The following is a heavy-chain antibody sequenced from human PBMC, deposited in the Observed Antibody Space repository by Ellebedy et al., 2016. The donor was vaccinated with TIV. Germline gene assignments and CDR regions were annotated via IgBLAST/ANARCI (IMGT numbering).Heavy chain of an antibody. J-gene: IGHJ4*02. CDR2: ISYDGSNK. CDR3: ALSDGVRWGIEAAGRDY. V-gene: IGHV3-30*03. D-gene: IGHD6-13*01. CDR1: GFTFSRYA. Sequence: GESLKISCAASGFTFSRYAMSWVRQAPGKGLEWVAVISYDGSNKYYADSVKGRFTISRDNSKNTLYLQMNSLRAEDTAVYYCALSDGVRWGIEAAGRDYWGQGTLVTVSS.